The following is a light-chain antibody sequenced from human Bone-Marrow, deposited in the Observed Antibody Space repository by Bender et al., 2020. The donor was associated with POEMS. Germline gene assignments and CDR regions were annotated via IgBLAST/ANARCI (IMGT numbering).Light chain of an antibody. CDR2: DVN. V-gene: IGLV2-11*01. Sequence: QSALTQPRSVSGSPGQSVTISCTGTSSDVGGYKYVSWYQQHPGKAPKVMIYDVNKRPSGVPERFSGSKSGNTASLTISGLQPEDEADYYCCSYAGSSTWVFGGGTKLTVL. J-gene: IGLJ3*02. CDR1: SSDVGGYKY. CDR3: CSYAGSSTWV.